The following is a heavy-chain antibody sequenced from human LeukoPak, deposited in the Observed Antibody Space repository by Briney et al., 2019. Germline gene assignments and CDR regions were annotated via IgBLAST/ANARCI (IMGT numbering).Heavy chain of an antibody. D-gene: IGHD3-10*01. V-gene: IGHV1-8*01. J-gene: IGHJ4*02. Sequence: ASVKVSCTASGYTFNNHDINWVRQATGQGLQWVGRMNPNSGNAAYAQNLQGRVTMTWDSSTNTAYLEVAALRSDDTAVYYCAKSSGDYFFDYWGQGTLVTVSS. CDR1: GYTFNNHD. CDR2: MNPNSGNA. CDR3: AKSSGDYFFDY.